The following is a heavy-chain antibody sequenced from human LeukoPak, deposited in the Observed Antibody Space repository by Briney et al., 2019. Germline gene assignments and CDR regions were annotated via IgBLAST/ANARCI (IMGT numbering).Heavy chain of an antibody. CDR3: ARGYYSSGSSWLGY. V-gene: IGHV3-21*01. CDR2: ISSSSSYI. D-gene: IGHD6-19*01. CDR1: GFTFSSYS. J-gene: IGHJ4*02. Sequence: GGSLRLSCAASGFTFSSYSMNWVRQAPGKGLEWVSPISSSSSYIYYADSVKGRFTISRDNAKNSLSLQMNSLRAEDTALYYCARGYYSSGSSWLGYWGQGTLVTVSS.